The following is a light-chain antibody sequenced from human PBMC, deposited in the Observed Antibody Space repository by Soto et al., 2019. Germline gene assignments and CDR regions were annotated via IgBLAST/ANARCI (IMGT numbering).Light chain of an antibody. CDR2: GAS. J-gene: IGKJ1*01. CDR1: QTVRSSY. V-gene: IGKV3-20*01. Sequence: EIVLTQSPATLSLSPGKRATLTCRASQTVRSSYFAWYQQKPGQPPRLLIYGASIRATGIPDRFSGSGAGTDFTLTISRLEPEDFAVYFCQQYDRSLRTFGQGTKVEIK. CDR3: QQYDRSLRT.